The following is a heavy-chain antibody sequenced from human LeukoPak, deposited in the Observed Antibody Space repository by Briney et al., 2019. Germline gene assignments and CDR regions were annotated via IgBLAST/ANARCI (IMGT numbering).Heavy chain of an antibody. D-gene: IGHD2-21*02. Sequence: GASVKVSCKVSGYTLTELSMHWVRQAPGKGLEWMGGFDPEDGETIYAQKFQGRVTMTEDTSTDTAYMELSSLRSEDTAVYYCATVRDCGGDCTTDWCFDLWGRGTLVTVSS. V-gene: IGHV1-24*01. CDR2: FDPEDGET. CDR3: ATVRDCGGDCTTDWCFDL. J-gene: IGHJ2*01. CDR1: GYTLTELS.